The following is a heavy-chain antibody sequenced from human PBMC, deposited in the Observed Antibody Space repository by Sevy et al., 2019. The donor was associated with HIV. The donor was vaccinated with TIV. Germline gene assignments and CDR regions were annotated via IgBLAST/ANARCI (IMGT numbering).Heavy chain of an antibody. CDR3: ANLGTSYYESSSYYYQAPFDY. D-gene: IGHD3-22*01. J-gene: IGHJ4*02. Sequence: GGSLRLSCAASGFTFSSYAMSWVRRAPGKGLEWVSGISGSGGRTYYADSVKGRFTISRDNSKNTLYLQMKSLRAEDTAVYYCANLGTSYYESSSYYYQAPFDYWGQGTLVTVSS. V-gene: IGHV3-23*01. CDR1: GFTFSSYA. CDR2: ISGSGGRT.